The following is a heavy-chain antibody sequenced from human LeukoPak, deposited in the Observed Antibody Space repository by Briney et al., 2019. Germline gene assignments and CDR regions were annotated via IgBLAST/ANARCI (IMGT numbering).Heavy chain of an antibody. CDR2: ISYDGSNK. D-gene: IGHD3-9*01. CDR1: GFTFSSYA. Sequence: PGRSLRLSCAASGFTFSSYAMHWVRQAPGKGLEWVAVISYDGSNKYYADSVKGRFTISRDNSKNTLSLQMNSLRAEDTAVYYCARADYDILTGYGAPCWGQGTLVTVSS. J-gene: IGHJ4*02. V-gene: IGHV3-30-3*01. CDR3: ARADYDILTGYGAPC.